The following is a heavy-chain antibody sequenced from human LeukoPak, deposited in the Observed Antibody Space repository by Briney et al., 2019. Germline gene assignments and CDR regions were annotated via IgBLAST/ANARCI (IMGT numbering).Heavy chain of an antibody. CDR1: GFTFSSYW. D-gene: IGHD4-23*01. V-gene: IGHV3-74*01. Sequence: PGGSLRLSCAASGFTFSSYWMHWVRQAPGKGLVWVSRINTDGSSTSYADSVKGRFTISRDNAKNTLYLQMNSLRAEDTAVYYCARGGTTVVTPLIGPYYYYYMDVWGKGTTVTVSS. J-gene: IGHJ6*03. CDR3: ARGGTTVVTPLIGPYYYYYMDV. CDR2: INTDGSST.